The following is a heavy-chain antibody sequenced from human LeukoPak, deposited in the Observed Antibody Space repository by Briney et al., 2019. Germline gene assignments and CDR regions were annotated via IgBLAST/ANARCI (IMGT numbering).Heavy chain of an antibody. D-gene: IGHD1-26*01. V-gene: IGHV3-23*01. CDR3: AKDLIVGATRGAFDI. J-gene: IGHJ3*02. CDR2: ISGSGGST. Sequence: PGGSLRLSCAASGFTFSSYATSWVRQAPGKGLEWVSAISGSGGSTYYADSVKGRFTISRDNSKNTLYLQMNSLRAEDTAVCYCAKDLIVGATRGAFDIWGQGTMVTVSS. CDR1: GFTFSSYA.